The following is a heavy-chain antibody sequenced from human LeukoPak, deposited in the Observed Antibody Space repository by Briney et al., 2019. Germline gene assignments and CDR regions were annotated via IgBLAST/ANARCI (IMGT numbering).Heavy chain of an antibody. D-gene: IGHD3-16*01. J-gene: IGHJ4*02. CDR3: ARDRALGSGKYYFDY. Sequence: PSETLSLTCTVSGGSISSSDYYWGWIRQPPGKGLEYIGIIYYSGSTYYNPSLKSRVTISVDTSTNQFSLKLNSVTAADTAVYYCARDRALGSGKYYFDYWGQGTPVIVSS. V-gene: IGHV4-39*07. CDR1: GGSISSSDYY. CDR2: IYYSGST.